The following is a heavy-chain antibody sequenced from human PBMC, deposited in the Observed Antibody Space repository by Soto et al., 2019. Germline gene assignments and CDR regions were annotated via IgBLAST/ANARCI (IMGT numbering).Heavy chain of an antibody. J-gene: IGHJ4*02. D-gene: IGHD4-4*01. CDR1: GGSMSSNY. CDR2: VYYGGT. V-gene: IGHV4-59*01. Sequence: PSETLSLTFTVSGGSMSSNYWSWIRQSPGKGLEWIGFVYYGGTNYNPSFESRVTMSVDTPKNQFSLELSSVTAADTAVYYCVSYRGAFYFDHWGQGALVTVSS. CDR3: VSYRGAFYFDH.